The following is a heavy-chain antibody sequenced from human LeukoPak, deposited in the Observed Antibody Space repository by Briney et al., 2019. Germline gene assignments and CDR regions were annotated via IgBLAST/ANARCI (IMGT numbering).Heavy chain of an antibody. CDR1: GGSLSSYY. CDR2: IYYRGTT. V-gene: IGHV4-59*01. Sequence: SETLSLTCTVSGGSLSSYYWSWLRQPPGKGRVWIGYIYYRGTTNYNPSLTSRVTISVDTSTNQFSLKLSSVTAADTAVYYCARGVYIAAAQYGYWGQGTLVTVSS. D-gene: IGHD6-13*01. CDR3: ARGVYIAAAQYGY. J-gene: IGHJ4*02.